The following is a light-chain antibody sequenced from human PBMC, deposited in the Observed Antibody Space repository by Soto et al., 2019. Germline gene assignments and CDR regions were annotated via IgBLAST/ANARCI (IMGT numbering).Light chain of an antibody. CDR3: QQRSNWIT. CDR2: GAS. V-gene: IGKV3-15*01. Sequence: EILMTQSPDTLSVSPGERATLSCRASQSVRSSLAWYQQKPGQAPRLLIYGASTRATGIPARFSGSGSGTDFTLTISRLEPEDFAVYYCQQRSNWITFGQGTRLEIK. J-gene: IGKJ5*01. CDR1: QSVRSS.